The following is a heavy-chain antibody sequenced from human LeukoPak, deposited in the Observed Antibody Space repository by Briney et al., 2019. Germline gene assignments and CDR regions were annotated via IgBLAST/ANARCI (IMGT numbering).Heavy chain of an antibody. CDR2: IYTSGST. CDR3: ARGKNHFYYNWFDP. CDR1: GVSISSGSYY. J-gene: IGHJ5*02. V-gene: IGHV4-61*02. Sequence: PSETLSLTCTVSGVSISSGSYYWSWIRQPAGKGLEWIGRIYTSGSTNYNPSLKSRVTISVDTSKNQFSLKLSSVTAADTAVYYCARGKNHFYYNWFDPWGQGTLVTVSS. D-gene: IGHD2/OR15-2a*01.